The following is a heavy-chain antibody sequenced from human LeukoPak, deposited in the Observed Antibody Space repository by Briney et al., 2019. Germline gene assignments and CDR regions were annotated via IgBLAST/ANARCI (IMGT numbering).Heavy chain of an antibody. CDR1: GFTFSSYA. V-gene: IGHV3-21*01. CDR3: ARGWGSKGRDFDL. D-gene: IGHD7-27*01. Sequence: GGSLRLSCAASGFTFSSYAMHWVRQAPGKGLEWVSSISSSSNYIYYADSVKGRFTISRDNAKNSLYLQMNSLRAEDTAVYYCARGWGSKGRDFDLWGRGTLVTVSS. J-gene: IGHJ2*01. CDR2: ISSSSNYI.